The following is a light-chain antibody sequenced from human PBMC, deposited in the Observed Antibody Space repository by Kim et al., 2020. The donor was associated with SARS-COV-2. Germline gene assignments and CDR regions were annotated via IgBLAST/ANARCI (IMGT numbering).Light chain of an antibody. Sequence: QSALTQPRSVSGSPGQSVTISCTGTTDDVGRYDFVSWYQQYPGKVPKLLIYDVSERPSGVPDRFSGAKSGSTASLTISGLQTDDEAAYYCCSYAGSYNGLFGGGTQLTV. CDR3: CSYAGSYNGL. CDR2: DVS. J-gene: IGLJ3*02. V-gene: IGLV2-11*01. CDR1: TDDVGRYDF.